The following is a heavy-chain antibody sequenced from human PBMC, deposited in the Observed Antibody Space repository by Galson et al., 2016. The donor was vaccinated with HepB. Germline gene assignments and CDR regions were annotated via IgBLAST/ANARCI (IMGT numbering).Heavy chain of an antibody. CDR2: ISSSDYI. D-gene: IGHD6-19*01. Sequence: SLRLSCAASGFSFSSYGMHWVRQAPGTGLEWVSSISSSDYIYYADSVKGRFTISRDNAKDSLYLQMNSLRAEDTAVYSCATSLPGLAVAHYGMDIWGQGTTVTVSS. J-gene: IGHJ6*02. V-gene: IGHV3-21*01. CDR1: GFSFSSYG. CDR3: ATSLPGLAVAHYGMDI.